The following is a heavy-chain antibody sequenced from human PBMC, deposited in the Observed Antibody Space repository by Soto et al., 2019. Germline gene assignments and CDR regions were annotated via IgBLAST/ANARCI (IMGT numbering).Heavy chain of an antibody. J-gene: IGHJ4*02. CDR2: LSDSVGTT. Sequence: EVQLLESGGGLVQPGGSLRLSCAVSGFSFGTYTVNWVRQAPGMGLEWVSGLSDSVGTTHYAYSVKGRFTISGDKSKNTLYLQMNNLRAEDTAVYYCAKHLIGGRLQSPFDLWGQGTQVTVSS. D-gene: IGHD3-22*01. CDR3: AKHLIGGRLQSPFDL. V-gene: IGHV3-23*01. CDR1: GFSFGTYT.